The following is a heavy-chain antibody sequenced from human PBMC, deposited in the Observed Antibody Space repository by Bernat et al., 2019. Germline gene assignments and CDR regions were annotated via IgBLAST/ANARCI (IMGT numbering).Heavy chain of an antibody. CDR3: AGRGLLGSPYFYFGMDV. D-gene: IGHD2-8*02. Sequence: QVQLVQSGAEVKKPGASVKVSCKASGYTLSYYGISWVRQAPGQGLEWMGWVSGYNGNTDYAEKFQGRVTMTTDTSTNTVCMHLRSLGSDDTAVYYCAGRGLLGSPYFYFGMDVWGQGTTVIVSS. CDR2: VSGYNGNT. CDR1: GYTLSYYG. J-gene: IGHJ6*02. V-gene: IGHV1-18*01.